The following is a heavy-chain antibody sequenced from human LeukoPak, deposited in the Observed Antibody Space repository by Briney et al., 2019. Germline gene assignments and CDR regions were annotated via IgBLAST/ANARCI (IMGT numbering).Heavy chain of an antibody. J-gene: IGHJ4*02. CDR1: GITVSSNY. CDR3: ARGIGSTVFFDH. D-gene: IGHD4-11*01. CDR2: MYSGGNT. V-gene: IGHV3-53*01. Sequence: PGGSLRLSCAASGITVSSNYMSWDRQAPGKGLEWVSVMYSGGNTYYADSVKGRFTISRDKSKNTLYLQMNSLRAEDTAVYYCARGIGSTVFFDHWGQGTLVTVSS.